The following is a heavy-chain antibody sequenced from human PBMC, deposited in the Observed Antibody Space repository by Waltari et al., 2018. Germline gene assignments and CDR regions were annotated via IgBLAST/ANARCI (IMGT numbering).Heavy chain of an antibody. Sequence: QVQLVQSGAEVKKPGSSVTVSCKASGGTFRSYAISWVRPATGQGLEWMGGIIPIFGTANYAQKFQGRVTITADESTSTAYMELSSLRSEDTAVYYCASGPGYSSEQANGMDVWGQGTTVTVSS. CDR3: ASGPGYSSEQANGMDV. V-gene: IGHV1-69*12. CDR1: GGTFRSYA. D-gene: IGHD5-18*01. J-gene: IGHJ6*02. CDR2: IIPIFGTA.